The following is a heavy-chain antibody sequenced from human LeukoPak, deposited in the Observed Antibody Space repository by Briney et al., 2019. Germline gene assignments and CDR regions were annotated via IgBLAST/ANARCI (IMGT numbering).Heavy chain of an antibody. CDR1: GYSFSTDW. V-gene: IGHV5-51*01. D-gene: IGHD5-24*01. Sequence: GESLKISCKGSGYSFSTDWIGWVRQMPGKDLEWMGIIYIGDSETRYSPSFQGQVTISADKSISTAYLQWSGLKASDTAMYYCARLEMATITSFDYWGQGTLVTVSS. CDR3: ARLEMATITSFDY. J-gene: IGHJ4*02. CDR2: IYIGDSET.